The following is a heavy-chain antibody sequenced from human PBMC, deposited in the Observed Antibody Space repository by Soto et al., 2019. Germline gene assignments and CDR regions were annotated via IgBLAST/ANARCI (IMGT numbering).Heavy chain of an antibody. V-gene: IGHV1-69*06. CDR2: IIPIFGTA. CDR1: GGTFSSYA. Sequence: QVQLVQSGAEVKKPGSSVKVSCKASGGTFSSYAISWVRQAPGQGLEWMGGIIPIFGTAIYEQQFQGRVTIRADKSRSTACLEMGSLRSEDTAVYYSAIQGSYGGNPGGCYYYGMDFWGQGTTVTVSS. CDR3: AIQGSYGGNPGGCYYYGMDF. J-gene: IGHJ6*02. D-gene: IGHD2-15*01.